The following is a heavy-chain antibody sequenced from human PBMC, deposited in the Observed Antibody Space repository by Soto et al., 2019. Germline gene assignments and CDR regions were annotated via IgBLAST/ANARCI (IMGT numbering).Heavy chain of an antibody. CDR1: GGSISNSAYS. V-gene: IGHV4-30-2*01. J-gene: IGHJ4*02. Sequence: LSLTCTVSGGSISNSAYSWSWIRQPPGKGLEWIGYIYPSGMPFYNPSLRSRVTISIDRSNDQFSLNLKSVTAADTAVYYCARERGGYGLFDSWGQGTLVTVSS. CDR3: ARERGGYGLFDS. CDR2: IYPSGMP. D-gene: IGHD5-18*01.